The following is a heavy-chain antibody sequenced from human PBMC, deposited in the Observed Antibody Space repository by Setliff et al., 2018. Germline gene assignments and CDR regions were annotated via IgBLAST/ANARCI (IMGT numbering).Heavy chain of an antibody. CDR1: GGSISSSSYY. CDR3: ARAEYYYGSGSFHPYYMDV. J-gene: IGHJ6*03. V-gene: IGHV4-39*07. D-gene: IGHD3-10*01. Sequence: PSETLSLTCTVSGGSISSSSYYWGWIRQPPGKGLEWIRSIYYSGSTYYNPSLKSRVTISVDTSKNQFSLKLSSVTAADTAVYYCARAEYYYGSGSFHPYYMDVWGQGTTVTVS. CDR2: IYYSGST.